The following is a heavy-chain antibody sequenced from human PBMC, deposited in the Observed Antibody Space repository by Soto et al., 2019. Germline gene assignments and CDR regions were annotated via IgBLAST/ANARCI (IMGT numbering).Heavy chain of an antibody. V-gene: IGHV4-31*03. Sequence: SETLSLTCTISGGSISSGGYYWSWIRQHPGKGLEWIGYIYYSGSTYYNPSLKSRVTISVDTSKNQFSLKLSSVTAADTAVYYCARSPTAAAGTGNWFDPWGQGTLVTVSS. CDR3: ARSPTAAAGTGNWFDP. D-gene: IGHD6-13*01. CDR2: IYYSGST. J-gene: IGHJ5*02. CDR1: GGSISSGGYY.